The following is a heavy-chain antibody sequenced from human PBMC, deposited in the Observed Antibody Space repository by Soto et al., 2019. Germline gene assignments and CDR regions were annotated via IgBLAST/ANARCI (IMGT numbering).Heavy chain of an antibody. D-gene: IGHD1-1*01. Sequence: QVQLVESGGGVVQPGRSLRLSCAASGFTFSSFAMHWVRQAPGKGLEWVAVISYDGSNKYYADSVKGRFTISRDNSKNTLFLQMTRLRAEETAVYYCASSRIHLDPYGMDVWGQGTTVTVSS. CDR2: ISYDGSNK. J-gene: IGHJ6*02. V-gene: IGHV3-30-3*01. CDR3: ASSRIHLDPYGMDV. CDR1: GFTFSSFA.